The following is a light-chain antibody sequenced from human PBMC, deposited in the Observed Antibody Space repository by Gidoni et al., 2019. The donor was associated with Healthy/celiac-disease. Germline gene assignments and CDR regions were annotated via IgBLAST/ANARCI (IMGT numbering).Light chain of an antibody. V-gene: IGKV3-20*01. CDR2: GAS. J-gene: IGKJ3*01. CDR1: QSVSSSY. CDR3: QQYGSSPFT. Sequence: IVLTQPPGTLSLSPGERATLSCRASQSVSSSYLAWYQQKPGQAPRLLIYGASSRATGIPDRFSGSGSGTDFTLTISRLEPEDFAVYYCQQYGSSPFTFGPGTKVEIK.